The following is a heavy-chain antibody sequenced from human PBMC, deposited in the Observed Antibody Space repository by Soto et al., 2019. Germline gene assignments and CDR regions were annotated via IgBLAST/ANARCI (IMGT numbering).Heavy chain of an antibody. Sequence: SETLSLTCTVSGGSISSYYWSWIRQPPGKGLEWIGYIYYSGSTNYNPSLKSRVTISVDTSKNQFSLKLSSVTAADTAVYYCARDHDYGGNSWGYYYGMDVWGQGTTVTVSS. CDR3: ARDHDYGGNSWGYYYGMDV. CDR2: IYYSGST. CDR1: GGSISSYY. V-gene: IGHV4-59*01. D-gene: IGHD4-17*01. J-gene: IGHJ6*02.